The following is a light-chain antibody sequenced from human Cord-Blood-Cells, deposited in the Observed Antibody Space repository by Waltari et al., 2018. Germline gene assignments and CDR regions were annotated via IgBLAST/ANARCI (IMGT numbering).Light chain of an antibody. CDR1: LSVLDSPNNQNY. CDR2: WAS. J-gene: IGKJ1*01. Sequence: VLSQSPYSLAESLGDRATVNWESSLSVLDSPNNQNYLAWYQQKPGQPPKLLIYWASTRASGVPDRFSGSGSGTDFTLSISSLQAEDGAVYYCQQYYSTPRTFGQGTKVEIK. CDR3: QQYYSTPRT. V-gene: IGKV4-1*01.